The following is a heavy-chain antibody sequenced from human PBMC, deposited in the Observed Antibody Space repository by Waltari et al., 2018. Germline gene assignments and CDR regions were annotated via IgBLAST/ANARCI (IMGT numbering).Heavy chain of an antibody. D-gene: IGHD3-3*01. CDR3: ARDGVDFWSGYSYYFDY. CDR1: GFTFSSYW. CDR2: IKQDGSEK. Sequence: EVQLVESGGGLVQPGGSLRLSCAASGFTFSSYWMSWVRQAPGKGLEWVANIKQDGSEKYYVYSVKGRFTISRDNAKNSLYLQMISLRAEDTAVYYCARDGVDFWSGYSYYFDYWGQGTLVTVSS. J-gene: IGHJ4*02. V-gene: IGHV3-7*01.